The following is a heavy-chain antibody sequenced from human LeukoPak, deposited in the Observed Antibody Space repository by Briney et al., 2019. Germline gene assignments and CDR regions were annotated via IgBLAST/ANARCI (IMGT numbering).Heavy chain of an antibody. V-gene: IGHV3-74*01. CDR1: GFTFSSYW. D-gene: IGHD6-6*01. J-gene: IGHJ4*02. CDR2: INSDGSST. Sequence: GSLRLSCAASGFTFSSYWMHWVRQAPGKELVWVSRINSDGSSTSYADSVKGRFTISGENAKNTLYLQMNSLRAEVTAVYHCARGRSRSSFDYWGQGTLSTVSS. CDR3: ARGRSRSSFDY.